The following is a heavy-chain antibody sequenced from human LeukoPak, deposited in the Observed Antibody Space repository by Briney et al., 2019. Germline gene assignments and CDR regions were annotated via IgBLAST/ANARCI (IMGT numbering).Heavy chain of an antibody. J-gene: IGHJ3*01. CDR3: ARHDGSSWYYAFDV. CDR2: IYYSGST. Sequence: SETLSLTCTVSGVSISSYYWSWIRQPPGKGLEWIGYIYYSGSTNYNPSLKSRVTISLDTSKNQFSLKLSSVTAADTAVYYCARHDGSSWYYAFDVWGQGTMVTVSS. V-gene: IGHV4-59*08. CDR1: GVSISSYY. D-gene: IGHD6-13*01.